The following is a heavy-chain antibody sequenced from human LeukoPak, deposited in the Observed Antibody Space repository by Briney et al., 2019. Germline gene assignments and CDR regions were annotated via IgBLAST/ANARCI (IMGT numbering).Heavy chain of an antibody. CDR2: MNPNSGNT. J-gene: IGHJ4*02. CDR3: ARGHYYDSSGYYPDY. V-gene: IGHV1-8*01. D-gene: IGHD3-22*01. CDR1: GYTFTSYD. Sequence: GASVEVSCKASGYTFTSYDINWVRQATGQGLEWMGWMNPNSGNTGYAQKFQGRVTMIRNTSISTAYMELSSLRSEDTAVYYCARGHYYDSSGYYPDYWGQGTLVTVSS.